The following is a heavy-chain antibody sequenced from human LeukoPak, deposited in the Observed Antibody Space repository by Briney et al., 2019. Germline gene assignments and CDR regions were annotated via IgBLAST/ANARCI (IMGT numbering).Heavy chain of an antibody. V-gene: IGHV3-15*01. CDR2: IISKIEGGAT. CDR3: SGPHSGALDY. Sequence: GGSLRLSCAASGFTFSNAWMTWVRQAPGKGLEWVGRIISKIEGGATDYAAPVKGRFSISRDDSKNTLYLLMNSLKPEDTAVYYCSGPHSGALDYWGQGTLVTVSS. J-gene: IGHJ4*02. CDR1: GFTFSNAW. D-gene: IGHD1-26*01.